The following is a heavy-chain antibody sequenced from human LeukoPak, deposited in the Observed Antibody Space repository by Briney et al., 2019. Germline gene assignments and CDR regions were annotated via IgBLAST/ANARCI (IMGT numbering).Heavy chain of an antibody. Sequence: AGGSLRLSCAASGFTFSSYDIHWVRQAPGKGLEWVAVISYHGTNKYYAESVKGRFTISRDNSKNTVSVQMNSLRAEDTAVYYCAKAYDYGDYADWYFDLWGRGTLVTVSS. J-gene: IGHJ2*01. CDR2: ISYHGTNK. V-gene: IGHV3-30*18. CDR3: AKAYDYGDYADWYFDL. D-gene: IGHD4-17*01. CDR1: GFTFSSYD.